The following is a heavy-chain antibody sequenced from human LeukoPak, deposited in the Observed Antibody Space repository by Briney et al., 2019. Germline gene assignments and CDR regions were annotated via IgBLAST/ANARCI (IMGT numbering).Heavy chain of an antibody. V-gene: IGHV3-30*02. CDR3: AKGRGSLRGYYMDV. CDR2: IRYDGSNN. J-gene: IGHJ6*03. Sequence: GGSLRLSCAASGFTFSSYGMHWVRQAPGKGLEWVAFIRYDGSNNYYADSVKGRFTISRDNSKNTLYLQMNSMRAEDTAVYYCAKGRGSLRGYYMDVWGKGTTVTVSS. CDR1: GFTFSSYG.